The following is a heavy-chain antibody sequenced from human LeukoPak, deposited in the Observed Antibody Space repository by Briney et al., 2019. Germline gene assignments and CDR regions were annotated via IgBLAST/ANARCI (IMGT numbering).Heavy chain of an antibody. CDR2: INTDGSST. CDR1: GFTFSRYW. J-gene: IGHJ4*02. CDR3: TRGYPIFDY. Sequence: GGSLRLSCAASGFTFSRYWMHWVRQAPGKGLVWVSRINTDGSSTSYADSVKGRFTISRDNAKNTLYLQMNSLRVGDTAVYYCTRGYPIFDYWGQGTLVTVSS. D-gene: IGHD3-16*02. V-gene: IGHV3-74*01.